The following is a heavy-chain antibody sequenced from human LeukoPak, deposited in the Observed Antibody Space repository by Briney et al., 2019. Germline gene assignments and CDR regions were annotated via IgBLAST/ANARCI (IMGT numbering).Heavy chain of an antibody. CDR2: ISSSSSYI. D-gene: IGHD1-20*01. V-gene: IGHV3-21*01. CDR3: ARLLVYNSGGEAFDH. CDR1: RFTFSSYS. Sequence: GGSLRLSCAASRFTFSSYSMHWVRQAPGKGLEWVSFISSSSSYIYYADSLKGRVTISRDNAKNSLYLQMNGLRAEDTAVYYCARLLVYNSGGEAFDHWGQGTLVTVSS. J-gene: IGHJ4*02.